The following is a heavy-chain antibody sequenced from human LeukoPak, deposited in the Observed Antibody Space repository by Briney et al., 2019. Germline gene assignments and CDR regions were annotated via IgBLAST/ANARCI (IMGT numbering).Heavy chain of an antibody. CDR2: INHSGST. CDR3: ARAPHCSSTSCYSGYMDV. D-gene: IGHD2-2*01. V-gene: IGHV4-34*01. CDR1: GGSFSGYY. Sequence: SETLSLTCAVYGGSFSGYYWSWIRQPPGKGLEWIGEINHSGSTNYNPSLKSRVTISVDTSKNQFSLKLSSVTAADTAVYYCARAPHCSSTSCYSGYMDVWGKGTTVTVSS. J-gene: IGHJ6*03.